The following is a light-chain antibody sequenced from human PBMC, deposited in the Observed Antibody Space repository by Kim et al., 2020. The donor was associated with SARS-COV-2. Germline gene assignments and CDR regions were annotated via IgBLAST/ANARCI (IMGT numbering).Light chain of an antibody. J-gene: IGLJ3*02. CDR1: SSSVGRHF. CDR2: NDN. V-gene: IGLV1-44*01. Sequence: GQRVTLSCSGTSSSVGRHFVNWYQQLPGAAPKVFIYNDNPRPSGVPDRFSGSRSGTSASLAISGLQSEDEADYYCATWDVTLNGWVFGGGTQLTVL. CDR3: ATWDVTLNGWV.